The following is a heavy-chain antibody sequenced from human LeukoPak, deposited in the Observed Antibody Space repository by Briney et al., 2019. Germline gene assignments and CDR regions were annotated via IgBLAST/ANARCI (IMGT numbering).Heavy chain of an antibody. Sequence: ASVKVSCKASGYTFTSYGISWVRQAPGQGLEWMGWISAYNGNTNYAQKLQGRVTMTTDTSTSTAYMELRSLRSDDTAVYYCAGVRSKDPYCSSTSCYSIHNWFDPWGQGTLVTVSS. CDR3: AGVRSKDPYCSSTSCYSIHNWFDP. D-gene: IGHD2-2*01. V-gene: IGHV1-18*01. CDR1: GYTFTSYG. CDR2: ISAYNGNT. J-gene: IGHJ5*02.